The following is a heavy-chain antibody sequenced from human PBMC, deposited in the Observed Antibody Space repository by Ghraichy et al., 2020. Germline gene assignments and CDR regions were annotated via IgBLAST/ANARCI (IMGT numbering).Heavy chain of an antibody. Sequence: GGSLRLSCAASGFTFSDYYMGWIRQAPGKGLEWVSFISNTGHTSYFEDSVKGRFTLSRDNAKNSLYLQMNSLRAEDTAVYYCARLPRDFGVNPYFDYWGQGTLVTVSS. J-gene: IGHJ4*02. CDR3: ARLPRDFGVNPYFDY. V-gene: IGHV3-11*01. CDR2: ISNTGHTS. CDR1: GFTFSDYY. D-gene: IGHD3-3*01.